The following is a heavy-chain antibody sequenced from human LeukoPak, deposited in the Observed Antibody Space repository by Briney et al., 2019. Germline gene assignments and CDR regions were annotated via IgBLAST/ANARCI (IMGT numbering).Heavy chain of an antibody. CDR3: ARGARYFPGYRSSTSCYPPHNWFDP. CDR2: IYYSGST. CDR1: GGSISSYY. V-gene: IGHV4-59*12. D-gene: IGHD2-2*03. J-gene: IGHJ5*02. Sequence: SETLSLTCTVSGGSISSYYWSWIRQPPGKGLEWIGYIYYSGSTNYNPSLKSRVTISVDTSKNQFSLKLSSVTAADTAVYYCARGARYFPGYRSSTSCYPPHNWFDPWGQGTLVTVSS.